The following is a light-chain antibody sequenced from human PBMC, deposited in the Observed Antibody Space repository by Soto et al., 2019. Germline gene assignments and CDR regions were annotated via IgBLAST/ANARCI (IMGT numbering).Light chain of an antibody. V-gene: IGKV1-5*01. CDR2: DAS. CDR1: QSISSW. CDR3: QQYNSYSWT. Sequence: DIQMTQSPSTLSASVGDRVTITCRASQSISSWLAWYQQKPWKAPKLLIYDASSLESGVPSRFSGSGSGTEFTLTISSLQPDDFATYYCQQYNSYSWTFGQGTKV. J-gene: IGKJ1*01.